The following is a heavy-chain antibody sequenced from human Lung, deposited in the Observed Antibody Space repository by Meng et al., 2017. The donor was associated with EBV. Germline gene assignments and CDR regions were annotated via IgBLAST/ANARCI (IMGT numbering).Heavy chain of an antibody. CDR2: IYHSGST. CDR1: GGSISSINW. CDR3: ARVAAAGNEWFDP. J-gene: IGHJ5*02. V-gene: IGHV4-4*02. D-gene: IGHD6-13*01. Sequence: QVQLKDPGPGLVKPSETLSLTCAVSGGSISSINWWTWVRQPPGKGLEWIGEIYHSGSTNYNPSLKSRVTISVDKSKNQFSLKLSSVTAADTAVYYCARVAAAGNEWFDPWGQGTLVTVSS.